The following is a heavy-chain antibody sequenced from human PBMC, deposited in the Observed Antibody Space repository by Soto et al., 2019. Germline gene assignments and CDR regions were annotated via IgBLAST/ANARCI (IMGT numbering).Heavy chain of an antibody. Sequence: QVQLVQSGAEVKKPGSSVKVSCKASGGTFSSYAISWVRQAPGQGLEWMGGIIPIFGTANYAQKFQGRVTITADESTSPAYMGLSSLRSEDTAVYYCAGDHTRVTTGLWNYWGQGTLVTVSS. J-gene: IGHJ4*02. V-gene: IGHV1-69*12. CDR1: GGTFSSYA. CDR3: AGDHTRVTTGLWNY. D-gene: IGHD4-17*01. CDR2: IIPIFGTA.